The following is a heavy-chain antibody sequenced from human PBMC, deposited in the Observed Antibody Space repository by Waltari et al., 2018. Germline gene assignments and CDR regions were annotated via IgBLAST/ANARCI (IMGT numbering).Heavy chain of an antibody. CDR3: ASMGAGYSSGWYPGGVDY. CDR2: NWYDGSNK. CDR1: GFTFSSYG. D-gene: IGHD6-19*01. V-gene: IGHV3-33*01. Sequence: QVQLVESGGGVVQPGRSLRLSCAASGFTFSSYGMHWVRQAPGKGLAWVAVNWYDGSNKVYADSVKGGFTISGDNSKNTLYLQMSSRRAEDTAVYYCASMGAGYSSGWYPGGVDYWGQGTLVTVSS. J-gene: IGHJ4*02.